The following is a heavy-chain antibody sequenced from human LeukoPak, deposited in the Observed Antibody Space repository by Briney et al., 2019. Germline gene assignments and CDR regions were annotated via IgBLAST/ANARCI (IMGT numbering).Heavy chain of an antibody. D-gene: IGHD6-13*01. CDR2: MNPNSGNT. V-gene: IGHV1-8*02. J-gene: IGHJ3*02. CDR3: ARGEAAADAFDI. Sequence: GSVKVSCKASGGTFSSYAISWVRQAPGQGLEWMGWMNPNSGNTGYAQKFQGRVTMTRNTSISTAHMELSSLRSEDTAVYYCARGEAAADAFDIWGQGTMVTVSS. CDR1: GGTFSSYA.